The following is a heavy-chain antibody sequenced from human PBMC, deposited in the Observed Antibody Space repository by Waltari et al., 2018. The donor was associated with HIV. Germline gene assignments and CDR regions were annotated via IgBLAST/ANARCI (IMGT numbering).Heavy chain of an antibody. Sequence: QVQLQESGPGLVKPSETLSLTCTVSGGSLSSSYWSWTRQPTAKGLEWIWYIYYSGSTNYNPSLKSRVTISVDTSKNQFSLKLSSVTAADTAVYYCARLYCSSTSCPRGWFDPWGQGTLVTVSS. V-gene: IGHV4-59*01. D-gene: IGHD2-2*01. CDR1: GGSLSSSY. CDR3: ARLYCSSTSCPRGWFDP. CDR2: IYYSGST. J-gene: IGHJ5*02.